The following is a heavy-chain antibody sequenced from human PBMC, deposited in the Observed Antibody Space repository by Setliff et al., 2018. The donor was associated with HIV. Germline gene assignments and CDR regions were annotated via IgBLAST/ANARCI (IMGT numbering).Heavy chain of an antibody. CDR3: ARGLVRDDAFDI. J-gene: IGHJ3*02. Sequence: SETLSLTCTVSGGSISSGSYYWSWIRQPAGKGLEWIGRIYTSGSTKYNPSLKSRVTISVDTSKNQFSLRVSSVTAADTAVYYCARGLVRDDAFDIWGQGTMVTVSS. D-gene: IGHD6-13*01. CDR1: GGSISSGSYY. V-gene: IGHV4-61*02. CDR2: IYTSGST.